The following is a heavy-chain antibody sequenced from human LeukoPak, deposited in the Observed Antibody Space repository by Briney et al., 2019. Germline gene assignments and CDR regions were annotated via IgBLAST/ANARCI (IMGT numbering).Heavy chain of an antibody. Sequence: PSEILSLTCTVSGYYMSDGYYWGWTRPRPGTGLEWIGSFYHSESTYYNPSLESSVHLSVDTDKNQFSLKLSSVTAADTAVYYCARDPTGYCSSVICYTAYWGQGTPVTVSS. CDR3: ARDPTGYCSSVICYTAY. CDR1: GYYMSDGYY. D-gene: IGHD2-2*02. V-gene: IGHV4-38-2*02. CDR2: FYHSEST. J-gene: IGHJ4*02.